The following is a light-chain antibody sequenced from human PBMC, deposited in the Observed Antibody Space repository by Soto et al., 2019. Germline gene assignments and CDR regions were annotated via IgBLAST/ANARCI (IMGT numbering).Light chain of an antibody. CDR1: SSDVGGYNY. J-gene: IGLJ1*01. CDR2: EVS. CDR3: SSYAGSNNLGV. Sequence: QSALPQPPSASGSPGQSVTISCTGTSSDVGGYNYVSWYQQHPGKAPKLMIYEVSKRPSGVPDRFSGSKSGNTASLTASGLQAEDEADYYCSSYAGSNNLGVFGTGTKVTVL. V-gene: IGLV2-8*01.